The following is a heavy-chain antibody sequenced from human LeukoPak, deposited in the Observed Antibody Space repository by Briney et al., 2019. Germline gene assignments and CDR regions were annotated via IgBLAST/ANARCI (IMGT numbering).Heavy chain of an antibody. CDR2: IYSGGTT. V-gene: IGHV3-66*01. CDR1: GFTVSSNY. CDR3: ARDRIYGGNSGALDI. D-gene: IGHD4-23*01. J-gene: IGHJ3*02. Sequence: GGSLRLSCAASGFTVSSNYMSWVRQAPGKGPEWVSIIYSGGTTYYADSVKGRFTISRDNSENTLYLQMNSLRGEDTAVYYCARDRIYGGNSGALDIWGQGTLVTVSS.